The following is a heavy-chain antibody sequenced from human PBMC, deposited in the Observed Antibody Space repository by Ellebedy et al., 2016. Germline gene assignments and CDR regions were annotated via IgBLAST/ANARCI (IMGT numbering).Heavy chain of an antibody. V-gene: IGHV3-30-3*01. D-gene: IGHD3-22*01. CDR3: ARNYYDSSGYYAGGDY. J-gene: IGHJ4*02. CDR2: ISYDGSNK. CDR1: GFTFSSYA. Sequence: GGSLRLXCAASGFTFSSYAMHWVRQAPGKGLEWVAVISYDGSNKYYADSVKGRFTISRDNSKNTLYLQMNSLRAEDTAVYYCARNYYDSSGYYAGGDYWGQGTLVTVSS.